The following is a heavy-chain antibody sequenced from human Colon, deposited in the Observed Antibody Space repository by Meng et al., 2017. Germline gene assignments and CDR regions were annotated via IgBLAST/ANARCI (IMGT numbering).Heavy chain of an antibody. CDR3: ATTAGTWHPFSY. Sequence: GQRQESGPGLVKPAGTLSLTCTGSGGSISSSYWSWIRQPPGKRPEWIGYINYSGNTNYNPSLKTRVTMSGDTSKNQISLRLSSVTAADTAVYYCATTAGTWHPFSYWGQGTLVTVSS. CDR2: INYSGNT. CDR1: GGSISSSY. J-gene: IGHJ4*02. V-gene: IGHV4-59*01. D-gene: IGHD1-1*01.